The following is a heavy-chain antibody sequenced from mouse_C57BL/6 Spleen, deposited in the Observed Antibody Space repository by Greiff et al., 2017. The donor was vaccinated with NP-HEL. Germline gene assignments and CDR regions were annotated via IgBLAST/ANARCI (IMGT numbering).Heavy chain of an antibody. CDR2: IYPGDGDT. D-gene: IGHD2-3*01. V-gene: IGHV1-82*01. Sequence: VQLQQSGPELVKPGASVKISCKASGYAFSSSWMNWVKQRPGKGLEWIGRIYPGDGDTNYNGKFKGKATLTADKSSSTAYMQLSSLTSEDSAVYFCATDGYNAMDYWGQGTSVTVSS. J-gene: IGHJ4*01. CDR3: ATDGYNAMDY. CDR1: GYAFSSSW.